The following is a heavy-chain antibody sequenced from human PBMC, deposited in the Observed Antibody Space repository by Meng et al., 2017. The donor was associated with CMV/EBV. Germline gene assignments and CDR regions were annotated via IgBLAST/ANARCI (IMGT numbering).Heavy chain of an antibody. D-gene: IGHD6-19*01. CDR1: GFTFSSYE. CDR3: AREPYSSGWWYYYGMDV. CDR2: ISSSGSTI. J-gene: IGHJ6*02. Sequence: GGSLRLSCAASGFTFSSYEMNWVRQAPGKGLEWVSYISSSGSTIYYADSVKGRFTISRDNAKNSLDLQMNSLRAEDTAVYYCAREPYSSGWWYYYGMDVWGQGTTVTVSS. V-gene: IGHV3-48*03.